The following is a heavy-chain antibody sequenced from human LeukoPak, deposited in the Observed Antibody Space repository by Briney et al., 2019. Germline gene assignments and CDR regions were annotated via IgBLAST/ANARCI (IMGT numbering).Heavy chain of an antibody. J-gene: IGHJ2*01. D-gene: IGHD2-15*01. Sequence: PGGSLRLSCAASGFTFSSYWMSWVRQAPGKGLEWVSAISGGGGSTYYADSVKGRFTIFRDNSKNTLYLQMNSLRAEDTAIYYCACSGYCSGGSCYLRYWYFDLWGRGTLVTVSS. CDR1: GFTFSSYW. CDR2: ISGGGGST. V-gene: IGHV3-23*01. CDR3: ACSGYCSGGSCYLRYWYFDL.